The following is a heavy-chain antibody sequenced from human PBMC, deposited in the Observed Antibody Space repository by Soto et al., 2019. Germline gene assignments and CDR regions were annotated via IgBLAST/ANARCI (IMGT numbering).Heavy chain of an antibody. Sequence: GGSLRLSCAASGFTFSSCAMSWVRQAPGKGLEWVSAISGSGISTYYADSVKGRFTMSRDNSKNTVYLLMNTLKAEDTAVYYCGKRVGYSRSPWASWAQGTWVSVSS. J-gene: IGHJ5*02. CDR3: GKRVGYSRSPWAS. CDR2: ISGSGIST. CDR1: GFTFSSCA. V-gene: IGHV3-23*01. D-gene: IGHD4-4*01.